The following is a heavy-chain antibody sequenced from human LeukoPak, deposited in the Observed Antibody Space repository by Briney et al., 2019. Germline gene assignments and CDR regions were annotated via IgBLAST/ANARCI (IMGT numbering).Heavy chain of an antibody. Sequence: SETLSLTCAVSGGSISSSNWWSWVRQPPGKGLEWIGQIYHSGSTNYNPSLKSRVTISVDKSQNQFSLKLRSVTAADTAVYYCAKGDRDNSRDGVYWGQGALLTVSS. CDR1: GGSISSSNW. V-gene: IGHV4-4*02. D-gene: IGHD1-1*01. J-gene: IGHJ4*02. CDR3: AKGDRDNSRDGVY. CDR2: IYHSGST.